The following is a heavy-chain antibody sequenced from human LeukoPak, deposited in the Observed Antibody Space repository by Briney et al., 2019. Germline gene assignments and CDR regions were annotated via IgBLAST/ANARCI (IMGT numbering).Heavy chain of an antibody. J-gene: IGHJ5*02. V-gene: IGHV3-23*01. D-gene: IGHD6-19*01. CDR3: AKDASGYSSGWYFLSDWFDP. CDR1: GFTFSSYA. CDR2: ISGSGGST. Sequence: GGSLRLSCAASGFTFSSYAMSWVRQAPGKGLEWVSAISGSGGSTYHADSVKGRFTISRDNSKNTLYLQMNSLRAEDTAVYYCAKDASGYSSGWYFLSDWFDPWGQGTLVTVSS.